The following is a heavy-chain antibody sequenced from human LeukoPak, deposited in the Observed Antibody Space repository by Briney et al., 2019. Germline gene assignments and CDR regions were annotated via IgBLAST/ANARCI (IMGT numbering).Heavy chain of an antibody. Sequence: SVKVSCKASGGTFSRYSISWVRQAPGQGLEWMGGIIPIFDTPNYAQRFQGRVAIAADESTNTAYMELSSLTSDDTAVYYCAIRPSDFWRGMDVWGEGTTVTVSS. CDR1: GGTFSRYS. J-gene: IGHJ6*04. CDR3: AIRPSDFWRGMDV. V-gene: IGHV1-69*01. D-gene: IGHD3-3*01. CDR2: IIPIFDTP.